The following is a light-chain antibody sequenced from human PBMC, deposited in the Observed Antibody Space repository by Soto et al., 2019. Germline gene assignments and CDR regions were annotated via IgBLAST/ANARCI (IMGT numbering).Light chain of an antibody. CDR3: QQYYSYPLT. V-gene: IGKV1-8*01. J-gene: IGKJ4*01. CDR1: QGISSY. CDR2: AAS. Sequence: AIRMTQSPSSLSASTGDRVTITCRANQGISSYLAWYQQKPGKAPKLLIYAASTLQSGVPSRFSGSGSGTDFTLTIGGQQSEDFATYCCQQYYSYPLTFGGGTKVEIK.